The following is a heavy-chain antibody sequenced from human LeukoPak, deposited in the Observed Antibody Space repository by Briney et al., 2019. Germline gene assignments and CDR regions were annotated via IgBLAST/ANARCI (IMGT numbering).Heavy chain of an antibody. V-gene: IGHV4-38-2*02. J-gene: IGHJ4*02. CDR1: GYSISSGYY. CDR2: IYHSGST. CDR3: ARGSGSYDY. D-gene: IGHD1-26*01. Sequence: SETLSLTCTVSGYSISSGYYWGWIRQPPGKGLEWIGSIYHSGSTYYNPSLKSRVTISVDTSKDQFSLKLSSVTAADTAVYYCARGSGSYDYWGQGTLVTVSS.